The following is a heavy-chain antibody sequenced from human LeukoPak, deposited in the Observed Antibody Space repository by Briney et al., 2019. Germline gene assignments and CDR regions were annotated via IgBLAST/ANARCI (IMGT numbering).Heavy chain of an antibody. D-gene: IGHD3-22*01. CDR3: ARGTRYDSSGYYSQDLDY. Sequence: GGSLRLSCAASGFTFSSYAMSWVRQAPGKGLEWVSTFSGNDASTYYADSVKGRFTISRDNSKNTLYLQMNSLRAEDTAVYYCARGTRYDSSGYYSQDLDYWGQGTLVTVSS. CDR2: FSGNDAST. J-gene: IGHJ4*02. V-gene: IGHV3-23*01. CDR1: GFTFSSYA.